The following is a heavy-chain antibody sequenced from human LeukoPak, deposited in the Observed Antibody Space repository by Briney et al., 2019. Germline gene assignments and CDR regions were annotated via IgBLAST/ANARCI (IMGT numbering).Heavy chain of an antibody. J-gene: IGHJ5*02. V-gene: IGHV4-31*03. CDR3: ARAPESGNGSFGP. D-gene: IGHD3-3*01. Sequence: SETLSLTCFVSGGSINSDGYYWSWLRQHPGKGLEWIGYIYHSGTTYDSPSLRGRVSISIDTSKGQFSLKLNSVTAADTAVYYCARAPESGNGSFGPWGQGTLVTVSS. CDR1: GGSINSDGYY. CDR2: IYHSGTT.